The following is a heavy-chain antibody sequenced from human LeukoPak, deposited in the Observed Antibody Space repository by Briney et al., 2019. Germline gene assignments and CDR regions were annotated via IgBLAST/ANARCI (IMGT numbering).Heavy chain of an antibody. Sequence: SSETLSLTCTVSGGSISSSSYYWGWIRQPPGKGLERIGSIYYSGSTYYNPSLKSRVTISVDTSKNQFSLKLSSVTAADTAVYYCATQVGIAAAGTGLKYWGQGTLVTVSS. J-gene: IGHJ4*02. D-gene: IGHD6-13*01. V-gene: IGHV4-39*01. CDR3: ATQVGIAAAGTGLKY. CDR1: GGSISSSSYY. CDR2: IYYSGST.